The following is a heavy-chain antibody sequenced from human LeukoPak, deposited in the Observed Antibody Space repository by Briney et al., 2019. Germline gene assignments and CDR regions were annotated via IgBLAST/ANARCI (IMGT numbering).Heavy chain of an antibody. D-gene: IGHD1-26*01. Sequence: GASVKVSCKASGYTFTSYGISWVRQAPGQGLEWMGWISAYNGNTNYAQKLQGRVTMTTDTSTSTAYMELRSLRSDDTAVYYCARVGFINSGSYSGTKNFDYWGQGTLVTVSS. CDR2: ISAYNGNT. J-gene: IGHJ4*02. V-gene: IGHV1-18*01. CDR1: GYTFTSYG. CDR3: ARVGFINSGSYSGTKNFDY.